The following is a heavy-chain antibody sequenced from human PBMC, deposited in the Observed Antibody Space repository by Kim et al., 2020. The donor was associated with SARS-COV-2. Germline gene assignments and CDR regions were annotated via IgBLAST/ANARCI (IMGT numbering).Heavy chain of an antibody. Sequence: GGSLRLSCAASGFTFSEYGMHWVRQAPGKGLEWVARIDYDGNSKYYADSVKGRFIISRDTSKNTVYLQMNSLRVEDTAVYYCARDSYAFYYTDEYFENWGQGTLVTVP. J-gene: IGHJ1*01. CDR3: ARDSYAFYYTDEYFEN. D-gene: IGHD5-18*01. V-gene: IGHV3-33*08. CDR2: IDYDGNSK. CDR1: GFTFSEYG.